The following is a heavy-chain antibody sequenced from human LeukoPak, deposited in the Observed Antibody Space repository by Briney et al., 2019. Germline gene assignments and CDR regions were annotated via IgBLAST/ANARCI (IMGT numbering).Heavy chain of an antibody. CDR3: ARGGYCSGGSCYLAWFDP. J-gene: IGHJ5*02. CDR2: IYYSGST. D-gene: IGHD2-15*01. Sequence: KASGTLSLTCSVSGGSISSSAYHWSWFRQHPGKGLEWIGYIYYSGSTYYNPSLKSRLTISVDTSKNQFSLKLSSLTAADTAVYYCARGGYCSGGSCYLAWFDPWGQGTLVTVSS. CDR1: GGSISSSAYH. V-gene: IGHV4-31*03.